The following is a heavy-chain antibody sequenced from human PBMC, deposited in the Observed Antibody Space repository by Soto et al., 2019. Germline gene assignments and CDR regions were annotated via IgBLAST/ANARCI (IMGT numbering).Heavy chain of an antibody. J-gene: IGHJ4*02. Sequence: GGSLRLSCAASGFTFSSYAMSWVRQAPGKGLEWVSAISGSGGSTYYADSVKGRFTISRDNSKNTLYLQMNSLRAEDTAVYYCAKDLVAAIGDYVVFDYWGQGTLVTVSS. CDR1: GFTFSSYA. V-gene: IGHV3-23*01. CDR3: AKDLVAAIGDYVVFDY. CDR2: ISGSGGST. D-gene: IGHD4-17*01.